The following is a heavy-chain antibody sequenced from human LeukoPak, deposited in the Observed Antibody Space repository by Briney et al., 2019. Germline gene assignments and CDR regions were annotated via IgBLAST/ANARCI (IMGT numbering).Heavy chain of an antibody. CDR1: GGSISSGGYY. Sequence: PSETLSPTCTVSGGSISSGGYYWSWIRQHPGKGLEWIGYIYYSGSTYYNPSLKSRVTISVDTSKNQFSLKLSSVTAADTAVYYCARDRPPFSGGYYYYGMDVWGQGTTVTVSS. D-gene: IGHD2-15*01. CDR2: IYYSGST. V-gene: IGHV4-31*03. CDR3: ARDRPPFSGGYYYYGMDV. J-gene: IGHJ6*02.